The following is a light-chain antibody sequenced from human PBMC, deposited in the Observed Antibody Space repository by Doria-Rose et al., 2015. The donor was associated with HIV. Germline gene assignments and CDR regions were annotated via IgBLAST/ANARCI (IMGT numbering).Light chain of an antibody. CDR2: DGS. CDR3: HQYGTSWT. CDR1: QSFSSTY. J-gene: IGKJ1*01. Sequence: TQSPGTLSLSPGERATLYCRASQSFSSTYLAWYQQIPGQAHSLLIYDGSTRATGIPDRFSGSGSETDFTLTINRLEPEDFALYYCHQYGTSWTFGQGTKVEI. V-gene: IGKV3-20*01.